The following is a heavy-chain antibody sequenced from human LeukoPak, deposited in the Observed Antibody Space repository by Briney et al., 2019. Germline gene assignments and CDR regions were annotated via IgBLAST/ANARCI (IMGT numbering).Heavy chain of an antibody. CDR3: ARDPEYYDILTGYYFDY. D-gene: IGHD3-9*01. V-gene: IGHV4-34*01. CDR2: INHSGST. CDR1: GGSFSGYY. J-gene: IGHJ4*02. Sequence: SETLSLTCAVYGGSFSGYYWSWIRQPPGKGLEWIGEINHSGSTNYNPSLKSRVTISVDTSKNQFSLKLSSVTAADTAVYYCARDPEYYDILTGYYFDYWGQGTLVTVSS.